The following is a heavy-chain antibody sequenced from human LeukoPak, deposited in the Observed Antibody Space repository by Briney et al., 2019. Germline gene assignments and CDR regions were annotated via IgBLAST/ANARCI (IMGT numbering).Heavy chain of an antibody. Sequence: GASVKVSCKASGYTFTYRYLHRVRQAPGQALEWMGWITPFNGNTNYAQKFQDRVTITRDTSMRTAYMELSSLRSEDTAMYYCARYGDDDAFDIWGQGTMVTVSS. CDR2: ITPFNGNT. J-gene: IGHJ3*02. D-gene: IGHD4-17*01. CDR3: ARYGDDDAFDI. CDR1: GYTFTYRY. V-gene: IGHV1-45*02.